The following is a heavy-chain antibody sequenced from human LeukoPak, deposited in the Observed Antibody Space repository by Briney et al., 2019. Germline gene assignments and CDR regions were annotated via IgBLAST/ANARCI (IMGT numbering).Heavy chain of an antibody. Sequence: GGSLRLSCAASGFTFSSYSMNWDRQAPGKGLEWVSSISSSSSYIYYADSVKGRFTISRDNAKNSLYLQMNSLRAEDTAVYYCARNYGSGSYGDYWGQGTLVTVSS. CDR2: ISSSSSYI. CDR3: ARNYGSGSYGDY. D-gene: IGHD3-10*01. V-gene: IGHV3-21*01. J-gene: IGHJ4*02. CDR1: GFTFSSYS.